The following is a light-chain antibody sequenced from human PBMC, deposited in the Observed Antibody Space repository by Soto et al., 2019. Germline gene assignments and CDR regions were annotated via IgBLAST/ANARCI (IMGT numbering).Light chain of an antibody. J-gene: IGKJ5*01. CDR3: QQYNYWPPKIT. CDR1: QSVSRN. V-gene: IGKV3-15*01. CDR2: GAS. Sequence: EIVLTQSPGTLSLSPGESATLSCRASQSVSRNLAWYQQKTGQAPRLLIYGASTRATGIPARFSGSGSGTEFTLTISSLQSEDFAVYYCQQYNYWPPKITFGQGTRLEIK.